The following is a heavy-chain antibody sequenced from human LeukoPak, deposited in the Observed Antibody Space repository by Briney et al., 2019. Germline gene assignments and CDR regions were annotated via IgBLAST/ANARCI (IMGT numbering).Heavy chain of an antibody. CDR2: INAGNGNT. D-gene: IGHD3-9*01. CDR1: GYTFTSYA. CDR3: ARAPYYDILTGYYNWFDP. V-gene: IGHV1-3*01. J-gene: IGHJ5*02. Sequence: AASVKVSCKASGYTFTSYAMHWVRQAPGQRLEWMGWINAGNGNTKYSQKFQGRVTITRDTSASTAYMELSSLRSEDTAVYYCARAPYYDILTGYYNWFDPWGQGTLVTVSS.